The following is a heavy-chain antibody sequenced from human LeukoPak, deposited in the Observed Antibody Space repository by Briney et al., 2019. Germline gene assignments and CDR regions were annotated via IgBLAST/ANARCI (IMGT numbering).Heavy chain of an antibody. Sequence: ASVKVSCKASGGTFSSYDISWVRQAPGQGLEWMGWISAYDGYTNHAQKFQGRVTMTTDVSTSTAYMELRSLRSDDTAVYYCARVSGSIVARSAWFDSWGQGTLVTVSS. D-gene: IGHD6-6*01. CDR2: ISAYDGYT. CDR3: ARVSGSIVARSAWFDS. V-gene: IGHV1-18*01. J-gene: IGHJ5*01. CDR1: GGTFSSYD.